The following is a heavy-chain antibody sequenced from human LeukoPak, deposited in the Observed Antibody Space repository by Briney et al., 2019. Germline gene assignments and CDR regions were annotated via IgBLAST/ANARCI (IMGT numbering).Heavy chain of an antibody. Sequence: GGSLRLSCAASGFTFSSYAMHWVRQAPGKGLEWVAVISYDGSNKYYADSVKGRFTISRDNSKNTLYLQMNSLRAEDTAVYYCARDGYYYDSSGYYYEYYYYGMDVWGQGTTVTVSS. D-gene: IGHD3-22*01. CDR3: ARDGYYYDSSGYYYEYYYYGMDV. CDR2: ISYDGSNK. J-gene: IGHJ6*02. CDR1: GFTFSSYA. V-gene: IGHV3-30*04.